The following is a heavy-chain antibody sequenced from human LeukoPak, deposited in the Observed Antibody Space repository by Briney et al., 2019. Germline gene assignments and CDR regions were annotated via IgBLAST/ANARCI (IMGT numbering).Heavy chain of an antibody. CDR1: GFTFSSYA. Sequence: GGSLRLSCAASGFTFSSYAMHWVRQAPGKGLEWVAFISSDGSNKYYADSVKGRFTISRDNSKNTLYLQMNSLRAEDTAVYYCAKDPAGGVVPAATDYWGQGTLVTVSS. CDR2: ISSDGSNK. D-gene: IGHD2-2*01. J-gene: IGHJ4*02. CDR3: AKDPAGGVVPAATDY. V-gene: IGHV3-30-3*01.